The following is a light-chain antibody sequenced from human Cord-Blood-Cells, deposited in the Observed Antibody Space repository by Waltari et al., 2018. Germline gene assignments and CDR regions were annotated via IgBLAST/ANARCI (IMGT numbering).Light chain of an antibody. CDR3: QQYYSTPPA. CDR1: PSVLYSSNNKNY. V-gene: IGKV4-1*01. J-gene: IGKJ1*01. CDR2: WAS. Sequence: DIVLTPSPDSLAVSLAERATINCKSTPSVLYSSNNKNYLAWYQQKPGQPPKLLIYWASTRESGVPDRFSGSGSGTDFTLTISSLQAEDVAVYYCQQYYSTPPAFGQGTKVEIK.